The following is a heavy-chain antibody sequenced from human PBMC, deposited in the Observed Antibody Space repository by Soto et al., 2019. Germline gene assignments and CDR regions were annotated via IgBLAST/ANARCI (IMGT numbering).Heavy chain of an antibody. Sequence: PSETLSLTCTVSGGSISSSSYYWGWIRQPPGKGLEWIGSIYYSGSTYYNPSLKSRVTISVDTSKNQFSLKLSSVTAADTAVYYCARRGYDILTGYYSFDYWGQGTLVTVSS. V-gene: IGHV4-39*01. D-gene: IGHD3-9*01. CDR2: IYYSGST. J-gene: IGHJ4*02. CDR1: GGSISSSSYY. CDR3: ARRGYDILTGYYSFDY.